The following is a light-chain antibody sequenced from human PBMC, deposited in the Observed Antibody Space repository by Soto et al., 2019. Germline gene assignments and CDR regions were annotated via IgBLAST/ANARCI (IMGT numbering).Light chain of an antibody. CDR2: AAS. CDR1: QDISSY. CDR3: QQVHSFPLT. Sequence: DIQMTQSPSTLSASVGDRVTITCRASQDISSYLGWYQQKPGKAPKLLIYAASTLQSGVPSRFSGSGSGTDFTLTISSLQPEDFATYYCQQVHSFPLTFGGGTKVDI. J-gene: IGKJ4*01. V-gene: IGKV1-9*01.